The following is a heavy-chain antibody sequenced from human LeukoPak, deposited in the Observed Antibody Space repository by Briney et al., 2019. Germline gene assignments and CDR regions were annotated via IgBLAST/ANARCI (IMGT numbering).Heavy chain of an antibody. J-gene: IGHJ4*02. V-gene: IGHV1-69*01. D-gene: IGHD3-10*01. Sequence: GSSVKVSCKASGGTFSSYAISWVRQAPGQGLEWMGGIIPIFGTANYAQKFQGRVTITADESTSTAYMELSSLRSEDTAVYYCATSMARGVTMYYFDYWGQGTLVTVSS. CDR1: GGTFSSYA. CDR2: IIPIFGTA. CDR3: ATSMARGVTMYYFDY.